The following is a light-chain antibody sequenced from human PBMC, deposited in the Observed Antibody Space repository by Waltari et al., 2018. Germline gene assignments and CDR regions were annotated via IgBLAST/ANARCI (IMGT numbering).Light chain of an antibody. CDR1: SSHIGNYY. J-gene: IGLJ2*01. V-gene: IGLV1-51*01. CDR3: ATWDNSLTDVV. Sequence: QSVLTQPPSVSAAPGQKVTISCSGSSSHIGNYYVSWYHPHPGAAPKLLIYDNNKRPSGIPDRFSASKSGTSATLGITGLQIGDEADYYCATWDNSLTDVVFGGGTKLTVL. CDR2: DNN.